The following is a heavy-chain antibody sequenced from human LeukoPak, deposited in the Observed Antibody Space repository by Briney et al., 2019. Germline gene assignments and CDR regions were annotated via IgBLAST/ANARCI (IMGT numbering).Heavy chain of an antibody. D-gene: IGHD5-24*01. CDR1: GFTFSDYY. J-gene: IGHJ4*02. V-gene: IGHV3-11*01. CDR2: ISSSGSTI. Sequence: GGSLRLSCAASGFTFSDYYMSWIHQAPGKGLEWVSYISSSGSTIYYADSVKGRFTISKDNAKNSLYLQMNSLRAEDTAVYYCARDKDGYNVFDYWGQGTLVTVSS. CDR3: ARDKDGYNVFDY.